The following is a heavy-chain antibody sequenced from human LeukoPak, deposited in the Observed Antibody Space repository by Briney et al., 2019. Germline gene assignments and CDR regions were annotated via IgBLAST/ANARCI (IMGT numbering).Heavy chain of an antibody. CDR2: TNPSGGST. Sequence: ASVKVSCKASGYTFTSYYMHWVRQAPGQGLEWMGITNPSGGSTSYAQKFQGRVTMTRDTSTSTVYMELSSLRSEDTAVYYCALRGVVPAAPFDPWGQGTLVTVSS. J-gene: IGHJ5*02. CDR1: GYTFTSYY. D-gene: IGHD2-2*01. CDR3: ALRGVVPAAPFDP. V-gene: IGHV1-46*01.